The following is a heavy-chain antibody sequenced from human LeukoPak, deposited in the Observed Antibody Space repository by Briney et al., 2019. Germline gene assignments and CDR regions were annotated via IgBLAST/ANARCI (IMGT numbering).Heavy chain of an antibody. J-gene: IGHJ4*02. Sequence: SVKVSCKASGFTFTRSAMQWVRQARGQRLEWIGWIVVGSGNTNYAQKFQERVTITRDMSTSTAYMELSSLRSEDTAVYYCAASPMFWRGYEGDYWGQGTLVTVSS. CDR2: IVVGSGNT. CDR1: GFTFTRSA. D-gene: IGHD3-3*01. V-gene: IGHV1-58*02. CDR3: AASPMFWRGYEGDY.